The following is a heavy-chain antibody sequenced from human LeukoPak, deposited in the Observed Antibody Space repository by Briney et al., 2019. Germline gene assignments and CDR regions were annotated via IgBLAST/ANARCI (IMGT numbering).Heavy chain of an antibody. CDR3: ARDQIAARVDYLREIYYYYYYGMDV. CDR1: GGTFSSYA. V-gene: IGHV1-69*04. Sequence: SVKVSCKASGGTFSSYAISWVRQAPGQGLEWMGRIIPILGIANYAQKLQGRVTMTTDTSTSTAYMELRSLRSDDTAVYYCARDQIAARVDYLREIYYYYYYGMDVWGQGTTVTVSS. CDR2: IIPILGIA. J-gene: IGHJ6*02. D-gene: IGHD6-6*01.